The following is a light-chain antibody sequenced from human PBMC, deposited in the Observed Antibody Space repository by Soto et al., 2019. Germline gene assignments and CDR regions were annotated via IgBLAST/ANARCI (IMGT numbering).Light chain of an antibody. CDR1: SSDVGGYVY. J-gene: IGLJ3*02. CDR3: SSYTSSSTWV. V-gene: IGLV2-14*01. CDR2: EVS. Sequence: QSVLTQPASVSGSPGQSITISCTGTSSDVGGYVYVSWYQQYPGKVPKLMIYEVSNRPSGVSNRFSGSKSGNTASLTISGLQAEDEADYYCSSYTSSSTWVFGGGTKLTVL.